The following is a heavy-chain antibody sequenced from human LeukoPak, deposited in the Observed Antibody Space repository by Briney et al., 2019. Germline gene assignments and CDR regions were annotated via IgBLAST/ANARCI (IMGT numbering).Heavy chain of an antibody. Sequence: PSETLSLTCTVSGGSINNGGYYWSWIRQHPGKGLEWIGYIYYSGSTNYNPSLKSRVTISVDTSKNQFSLKLSSVTAADTAVYYCARSEEQQLFGFDYWGQGTLVTVSS. CDR3: ARSEEQQLFGFDY. CDR1: GGSINNGGYY. CDR2: IYYSGST. J-gene: IGHJ4*02. D-gene: IGHD6-13*01. V-gene: IGHV4-61*08.